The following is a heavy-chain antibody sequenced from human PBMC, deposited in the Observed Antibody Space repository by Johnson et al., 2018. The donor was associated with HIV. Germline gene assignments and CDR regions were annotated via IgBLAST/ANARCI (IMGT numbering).Heavy chain of an antibody. V-gene: IGHV3-13*01. CDR1: GFTFSSYD. J-gene: IGHJ3*02. CDR2: IGTAGDT. CDR3: ARHWAAAGRDAFDI. D-gene: IGHD6-13*01. Sequence: VRLVESGGGLVQPGGSLRLSCAASGFTFSSYDMHWVRQATGKGLEWVSAIGTAGDTYYPGSVKGRFTISRENAKNSLYLQMNSLRAEDTAVYYCARHWAAAGRDAFDIWGQGTMVSVSS.